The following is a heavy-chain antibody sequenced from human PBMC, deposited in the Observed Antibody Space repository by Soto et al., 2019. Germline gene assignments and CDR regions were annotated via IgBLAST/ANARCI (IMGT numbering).Heavy chain of an antibody. CDR2: IYYSGST. D-gene: IGHD3-22*01. CDR3: ARTYYYDSSGYSGHDAFDI. V-gene: IGHV4-59*01. J-gene: IGHJ3*02. Sequence: PSETLSLTCTVSGGSISSYYWSWIRQPPGKGLEWIGYIYYSGSTNYNPSLKSRVTISVDTSKNQFSLKLSSVTAADTAVYYCARTYYYDSSGYSGHDAFDIWGQGTMVT. CDR1: GGSISSYY.